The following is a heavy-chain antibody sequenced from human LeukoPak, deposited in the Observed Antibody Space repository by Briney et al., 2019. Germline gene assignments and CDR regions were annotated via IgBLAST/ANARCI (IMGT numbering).Heavy chain of an antibody. V-gene: IGHV4-59*08. CDR1: GGSISSYY. Sequence: PSETLSLTCTVSGGSISSYYWSWIRQPPGKGLEWIGYIYYSGSTNYNPSLKSRVTISVDTSKNQFSLKLSSVTAADTAVYYCARQGMYSSGWYYFDYWGQGTLVTVS. CDR2: IYYSGST. J-gene: IGHJ4*02. D-gene: IGHD6-19*01. CDR3: ARQGMYSSGWYYFDY.